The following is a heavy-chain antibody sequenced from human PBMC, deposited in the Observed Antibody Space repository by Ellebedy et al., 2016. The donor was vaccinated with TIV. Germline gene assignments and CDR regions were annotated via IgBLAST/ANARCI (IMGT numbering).Heavy chain of an antibody. CDR3: ARGRQLGPDVYDPSGYFPFYFDH. Sequence: SETLSLTXAVHGGSFSDYCWTWIRQSPGKGLEWIAEVNHSGGTNYNPSLKSRATISRDTSKNQISLKLSSVTAADTADYYCARGRQLGPDVYDPSGYFPFYFDHWGQGTLVTVSS. D-gene: IGHD3-22*01. CDR2: VNHSGGT. J-gene: IGHJ4*02. CDR1: GGSFSDYC. V-gene: IGHV4-34*01.